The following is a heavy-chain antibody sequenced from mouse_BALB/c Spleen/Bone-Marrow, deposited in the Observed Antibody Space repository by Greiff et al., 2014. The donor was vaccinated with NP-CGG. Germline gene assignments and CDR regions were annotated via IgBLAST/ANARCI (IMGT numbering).Heavy chain of an antibody. CDR1: GYTLTDYA. CDR3: ASYGSSYYAMDY. CDR2: ISTYSGNT. Sequence: QVQLQQSGPELVRPGVSVKISCKGSGYTLTDYAMHWVKQSHAKSLEWIGVISTYSGNTNYNQKFKGKATMTVDKSSSTAYMELARLTSEDSAIYYCASYGSSYYAMDYWGQGTSVTVSS. V-gene: IGHV1-67*01. J-gene: IGHJ4*01. D-gene: IGHD1-1*01.